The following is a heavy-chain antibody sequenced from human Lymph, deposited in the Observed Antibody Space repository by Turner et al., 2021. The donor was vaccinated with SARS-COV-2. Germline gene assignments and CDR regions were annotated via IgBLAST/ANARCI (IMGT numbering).Heavy chain of an antibody. V-gene: IGHV3-53*04. Sequence: EVQLVESGGGLVQPGGSLRLSCAASGITVSRNYMSWVRQAPGKGLELVSVIYSGGSSYYADSVKGRFTISRHNSKNPLYLQMNSLRAEDTAVYYCARDLDTAGGIDVWGQGTTVTVSS. D-gene: IGHD5-18*01. CDR1: GITVSRNY. CDR3: ARDLDTAGGIDV. CDR2: IYSGGSS. J-gene: IGHJ6*02.